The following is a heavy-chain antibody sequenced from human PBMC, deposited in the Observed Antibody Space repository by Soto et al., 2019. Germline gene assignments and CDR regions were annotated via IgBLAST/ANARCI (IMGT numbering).Heavy chain of an antibody. CDR1: GGSITRYY. CDR2: IYYSGST. CDR3: ARSPSYYYYYMDV. J-gene: IGHJ6*03. V-gene: IGHV4-59*08. Sequence: QVQLQESGPGLVKPSETLSLTCTVSGGSITRYYWSWIRQPPGKGLERIGYIYYSGSTDYNPSLKSRVTISVDTSKNQFSLKLSSVTAADTAVYYCARSPSYYYYYMDVWGKGTTVTVSS.